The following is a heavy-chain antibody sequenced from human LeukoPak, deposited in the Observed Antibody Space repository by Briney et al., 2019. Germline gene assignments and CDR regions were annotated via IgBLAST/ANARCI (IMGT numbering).Heavy chain of an antibody. V-gene: IGHV3-30*03. D-gene: IGHD5-12*01. J-gene: IGHJ4*02. CDR2: ISYDGSNK. CDR1: GFTFSSYG. Sequence: PGGSLRLSCAASGFTFSSYGMHWVRQAPGKGLEWVAVISYDGSNKYYADSVKGRFTTSRDNSKNTLYLQMNSLRAEDTAVYYCAANGYDLPFDYWGQGTLVTVSS. CDR3: AANGYDLPFDY.